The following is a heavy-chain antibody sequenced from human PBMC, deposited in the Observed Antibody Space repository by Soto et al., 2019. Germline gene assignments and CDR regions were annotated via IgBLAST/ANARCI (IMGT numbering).Heavy chain of an antibody. D-gene: IGHD5-18*01. CDR2: IYVYNGNT. CDR1: GYIFANYG. Sequence: QVQLVQSGAEVKKPGASVKVSCKASGYIFANYGISWVRQAPGQGLEWMGWIYVYNGNTDYAQKVQGRVTMTTDTSTNTGYMELRSLRYDDTAVYYCARAIAGGYGHTTLNYWGQGTLVTVS. V-gene: IGHV1-18*01. CDR3: ARAIAGGYGHTTLNY. J-gene: IGHJ4*02.